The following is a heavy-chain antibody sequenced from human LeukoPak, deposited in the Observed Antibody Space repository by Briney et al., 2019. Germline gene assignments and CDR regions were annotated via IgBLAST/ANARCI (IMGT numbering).Heavy chain of an antibody. Sequence: SETLSLTCTVSGGSISSGGYYWSCIRQHPGMGLEWIGYIYYSGSTYYNPSLKSRVTISVDTSKNQYSLKLSSVTAADTAVYYCAVTDYSYVDYWGQGTLVTVSS. D-gene: IGHD2-15*01. V-gene: IGHV4-31*03. J-gene: IGHJ4*02. CDR2: IYYSGST. CDR1: GGSISSGGYY. CDR3: AVTDYSYVDY.